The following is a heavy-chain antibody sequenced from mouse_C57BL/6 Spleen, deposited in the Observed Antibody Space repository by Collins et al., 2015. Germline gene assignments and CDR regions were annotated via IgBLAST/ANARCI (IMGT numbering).Heavy chain of an antibody. Sequence: VQLQQSGPELVKPGASVKMSCKASGYTFTDYNMHWVKQSHGKRLEWIGYINPNNGGTIYNQRFKGKATLTVNKSSSTAYMEVRSLTSEDSAVYYCVRGGLTTVVAPGALDYWGQGTSVTVSS. J-gene: IGHJ4*01. D-gene: IGHD1-1*01. CDR3: VRGGLTTVVAPGALDY. CDR2: INPNNGGT. CDR1: GYTFTDYN. V-gene: IGHV1-22*01.